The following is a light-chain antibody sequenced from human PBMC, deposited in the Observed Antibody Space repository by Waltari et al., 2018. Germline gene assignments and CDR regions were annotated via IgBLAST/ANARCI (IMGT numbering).Light chain of an antibody. CDR3: CSYAGSYTSL. V-gene: IGLV2-11*01. J-gene: IGLJ2*01. CDR1: SSDVGGYTY. Sequence: QSALTQPRSVSGSPGQSVTIPCTGTSSDVGGYTYVSWYQQHPGKAPKLMIYDVSKRPSGVPDRFSGSKSGNTASLTISGLQAEDEADYYCCSYAGSYTSLFGGGTKLTVL. CDR2: DVS.